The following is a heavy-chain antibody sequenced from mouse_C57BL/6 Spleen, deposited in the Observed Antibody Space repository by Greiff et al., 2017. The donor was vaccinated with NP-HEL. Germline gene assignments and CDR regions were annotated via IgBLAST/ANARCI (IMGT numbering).Heavy chain of an antibody. Sequence: VQLQQSGAELVRPGTSVKVSCKASGYAFTNYLIEWVKQRPGQGLEWIGVINPGSGGTNYNEKFKGKATLTADKSSSTAYMQLSSLTSEDSAVYFCARGEAYYGSSSFAYWGQGTLVTVSA. CDR1: GYAFTNYL. D-gene: IGHD1-1*01. CDR2: INPGSGGT. CDR3: ARGEAYYGSSSFAY. J-gene: IGHJ3*01. V-gene: IGHV1-54*01.